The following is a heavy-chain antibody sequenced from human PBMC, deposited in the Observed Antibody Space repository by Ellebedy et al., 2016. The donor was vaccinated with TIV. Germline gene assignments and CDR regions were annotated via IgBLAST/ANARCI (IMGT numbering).Heavy chain of an antibody. V-gene: IGHV3-30-3*01. CDR1: GFTFSSYA. CDR2: ISYDGSNK. CDR3: AREGSVVVVDSNWFDP. Sequence: GGSLRLSXAASGFTFSSYAMHWVRQAPGKGLEWVAVISYDGSNKYYADSVKGRFTISRDNSKNTLYLQMNSLRAEDTAVYYCAREGSVVVVDSNWFDPWGQGTLVTVSS. J-gene: IGHJ5*02. D-gene: IGHD2-15*01.